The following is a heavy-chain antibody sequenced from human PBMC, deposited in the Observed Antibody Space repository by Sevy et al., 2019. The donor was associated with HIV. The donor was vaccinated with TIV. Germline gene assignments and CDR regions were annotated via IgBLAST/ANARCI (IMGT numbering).Heavy chain of an antibody. CDR1: GGSFSGYY. J-gene: IGHJ4*02. CDR2: TNHSGST. D-gene: IGHD4-17*01. CDR3: ALLGDYGGNSGFDY. V-gene: IGHV4-34*01. Sequence: SETLSLTCAVYGGSFSGYYWSWIRQPPGKGLEWIGETNHSGSTNYNPSLKSRVTISVDTSKNQFSLKLSSVTAADTAVYYCALLGDYGGNSGFDYWGQGTLVTVSS.